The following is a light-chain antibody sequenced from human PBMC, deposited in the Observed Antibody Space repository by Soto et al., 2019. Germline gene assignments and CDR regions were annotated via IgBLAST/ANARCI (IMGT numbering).Light chain of an antibody. CDR3: SSYTSSSTL. CDR2: EVS. J-gene: IGLJ1*01. V-gene: IGLV2-14*01. Sequence: QSVLTQPASVSGSPGQSITISCTGTSSDVGIYNYVSLYQQHPGKAPKLMIYEVSDRPSGISSRFSGSKSGNTASLTISGLQTEGEADYYCSSYTSSSTLFGTGTKVTVL. CDR1: SSDVGIYNY.